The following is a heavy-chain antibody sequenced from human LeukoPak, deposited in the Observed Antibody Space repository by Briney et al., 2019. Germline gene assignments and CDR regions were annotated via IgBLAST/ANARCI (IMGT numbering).Heavy chain of an antibody. CDR1: GFIFSYYP. Sequence: PGGSLRLSCAASGFIFSYYPMHWVRQAPGKGLEWVAVISYNGDTKFYADSVKGRFTISRDSSTNTLSLQMDSLRTEDTAVYYCARDPLRGAPDYFDYWGQGTLVTDSS. CDR3: ARDPLRGAPDYFDY. J-gene: IGHJ4*02. CDR2: ISYNGDTK. V-gene: IGHV3-30-3*01. D-gene: IGHD1-14*01.